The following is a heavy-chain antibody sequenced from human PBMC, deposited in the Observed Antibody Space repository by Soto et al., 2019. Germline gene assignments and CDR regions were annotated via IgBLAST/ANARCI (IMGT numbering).Heavy chain of an antibody. J-gene: IGHJ4*02. CDR3: ARDGYYYDSSGYQRWSDY. V-gene: IGHV1-69*13. D-gene: IGHD3-22*01. CDR1: GGTFSSYA. Sequence: ASVKVSCKASGGTFSSYAISWVRQAPGQGLEWMGGIIPIFGTANYAQKFQGRVTITADESTSTAYMELSSLRSEDTAVYYCARDGYYYDSSGYQRWSDYWGQGTLVTVSS. CDR2: IIPIFGTA.